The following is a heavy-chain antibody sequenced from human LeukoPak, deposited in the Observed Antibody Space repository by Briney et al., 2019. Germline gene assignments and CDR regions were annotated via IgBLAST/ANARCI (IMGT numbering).Heavy chain of an antibody. Sequence: PGRSLRLSCAASRFTFDNHAMHWVRQAPGKGLEWISGISWNSDSIGYADSVKGRFTISRDNAKNSLYLQMNSLRAEDTALYYCAKDIGDYWGQGTLVTVSS. CDR3: AKDIGDY. CDR1: RFTFDNHA. CDR2: ISWNSDSI. V-gene: IGHV3-9*01. J-gene: IGHJ4*02. D-gene: IGHD3-3*01.